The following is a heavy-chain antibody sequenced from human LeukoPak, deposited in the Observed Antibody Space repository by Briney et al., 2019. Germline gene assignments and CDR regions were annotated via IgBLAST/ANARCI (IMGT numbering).Heavy chain of an antibody. V-gene: IGHV3-23*02. Sequence: GASLRLSCAVAGSTFSSYAISWVRQAPGKWLEWILAISGSGGSTFYVDSVKGRFTISSDNSKNTLSLQRNSLRVEETAVYYCAKEPSTCWIFDYWGQGPLVTVPS. CDR3: AKEPSTCWIFDY. J-gene: IGHJ4*02. CDR2: ISGSGGST. CDR1: GSTFSSYA. D-gene: IGHD6-19*01.